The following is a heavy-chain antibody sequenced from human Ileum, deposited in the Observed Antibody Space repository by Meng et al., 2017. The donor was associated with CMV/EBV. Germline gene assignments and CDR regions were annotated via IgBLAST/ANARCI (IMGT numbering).Heavy chain of an antibody. Sequence: ASVKVSCKASGYTFTDYYMHWVRQAPGQGLEWMGWINPNRGGANYAQKFQGRVIMTRDTSISTAYMELSRLRSDDTAVYYCARDRGRRFLEWLFDYWGQGALVTGYS. CDR2: INPNRGGA. CDR3: ARDRGRRFLEWLFDY. J-gene: IGHJ4*02. D-gene: IGHD3-3*01. CDR1: GYTFTDYY. V-gene: IGHV1-2*02.